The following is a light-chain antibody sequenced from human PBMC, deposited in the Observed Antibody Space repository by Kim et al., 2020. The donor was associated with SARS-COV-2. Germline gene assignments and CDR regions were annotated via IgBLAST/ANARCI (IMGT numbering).Light chain of an antibody. J-gene: IGLJ1*01. V-gene: IGLV2-14*03. CDR1: SSDVGGYNY. CDR3: SSYTSSSTLV. CDR2: DVT. Sequence: GQSIAISCTGTSSDVGGYNYVSWYQRHPGKAPKVMIYDVTNRPSGVSNRFSGSKSGNTASLTISGLQAEDEADYYCSSYTSSSTLVFGTGTKVTVL.